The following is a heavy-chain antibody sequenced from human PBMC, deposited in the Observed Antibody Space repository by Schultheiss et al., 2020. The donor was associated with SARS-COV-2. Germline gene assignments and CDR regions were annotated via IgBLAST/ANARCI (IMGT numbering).Heavy chain of an antibody. Sequence: GGSLRLSCAASGFTFSSYGMYWVRQAPGKGLEWVSYISSSGSTIYYADSVKGRFTISRDNAKNSLYLQMNSLRAEDTAVYYCARSANRSSVAYWGQGTLVTVSS. CDR2: ISSSGSTI. J-gene: IGHJ4*02. V-gene: IGHV3-48*04. D-gene: IGHD6-6*01. CDR3: ARSANRSSVAY. CDR1: GFTFSSYG.